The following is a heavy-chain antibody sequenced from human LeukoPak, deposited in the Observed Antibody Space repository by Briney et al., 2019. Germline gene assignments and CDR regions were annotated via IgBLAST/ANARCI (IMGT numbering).Heavy chain of an antibody. CDR3: ARTSKVGATHYFDY. CDR1: GGSISSSNYY. Sequence: SETLSLTCTVSGGSISSSNYYWGWIRQPPGKGLEWIGIIYSSGTTYYNPSLKSRVTISVDTSKNQFSLKLSSATAADTSLYYCARTSKVGATHYFDYWGQGTLVTVSS. J-gene: IGHJ4*02. D-gene: IGHD1-26*01. CDR2: IYSSGTT. V-gene: IGHV4-39*01.